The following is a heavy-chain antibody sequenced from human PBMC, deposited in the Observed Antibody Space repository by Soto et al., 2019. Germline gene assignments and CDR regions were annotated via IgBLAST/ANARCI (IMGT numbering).Heavy chain of an antibody. CDR1: GFTFSSFW. D-gene: IGHD2-21*01. Sequence: PGGSLRLSCAASGFTFSSFWMHWVRQAPGKGLVWVSRINNDGSSTAYADSVKGRFTISRDNAKSTLYLQVTSLRAEDTAVCYCARDPLIGNTDYGLDVWGQGTTVTVSS. V-gene: IGHV3-74*01. J-gene: IGHJ6*02. CDR3: ARDPLIGNTDYGLDV. CDR2: INNDGSST.